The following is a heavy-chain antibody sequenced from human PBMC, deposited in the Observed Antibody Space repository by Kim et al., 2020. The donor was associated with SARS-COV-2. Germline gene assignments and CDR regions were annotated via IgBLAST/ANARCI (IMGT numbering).Heavy chain of an antibody. D-gene: IGHD3-16*01. Sequence: SETLSLTCTVSGGSISSGGYYWSWIRQHPGKGLEWIGYIYYSGSTYYNPSLKSRVTISVDTSKNPFSLQLSSVTAADTAVYYCAREEANGGGWAFDDWGQGTLVTVSS. CDR2: IYYSGST. CDR1: GGSISSGGYY. V-gene: IGHV4-31*03. CDR3: AREEANGGGWAFDD. J-gene: IGHJ4*02.